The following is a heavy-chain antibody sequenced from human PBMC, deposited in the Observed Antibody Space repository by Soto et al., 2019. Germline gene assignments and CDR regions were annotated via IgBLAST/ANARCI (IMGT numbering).Heavy chain of an antibody. Sequence: SETLSLTCAVYGGSFSGYYWSWIRQPPGKGLEWIGEINHSGSTNYNPSLKSRVTISVDTSKNQFSLKLSSVTAADTAVYYCARGRGGGITIFGVVIRFRANFDYWGQGTLVTVSS. CDR3: ARGRGGGITIFGVVIRFRANFDY. V-gene: IGHV4-34*01. CDR2: INHSGST. J-gene: IGHJ4*02. D-gene: IGHD3-3*01. CDR1: GGSFSGYY.